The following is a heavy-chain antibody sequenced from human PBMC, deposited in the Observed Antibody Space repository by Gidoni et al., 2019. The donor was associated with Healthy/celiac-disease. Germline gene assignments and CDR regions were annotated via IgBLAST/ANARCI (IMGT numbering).Heavy chain of an antibody. CDR2: IAYDGINK. CDR3: AKDGNYYDSRVYFDY. V-gene: IGHV3-30*18. J-gene: IGHJ4*02. Sequence: QVQLVESGGGVVQPGRSMRLPCTASGFPFSSYGMNWVRQAPGKGLEWLAVIAYDGINKYYADSVKGRFTISRDNSKNTLYLQMNSLRAEDTAVYYCAKDGNYYDSRVYFDYWGQGTLVTVSS. CDR1: GFPFSSYG. D-gene: IGHD3-22*01.